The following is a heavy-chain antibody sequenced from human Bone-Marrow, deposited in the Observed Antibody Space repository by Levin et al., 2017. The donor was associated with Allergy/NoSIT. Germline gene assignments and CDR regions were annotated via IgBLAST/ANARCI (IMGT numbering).Heavy chain of an antibody. CDR3: TRRVINCSGGSCHQDWFDP. D-gene: IGHD2-15*01. CDR1: GITFSGSA. V-gene: IGHV3-73*01. J-gene: IGHJ5*02. Sequence: GESLKISCAASGITFSGSAMHWVRQASGKGLEWVGRIKSKANNYATAYAASVKGRFTIPRDDSKNTAYLQMNSLEVEDTAVYYCTRRVINCSGGSCHQDWFDPWGQGTLVTVSS. CDR2: IKSKANNYAT.